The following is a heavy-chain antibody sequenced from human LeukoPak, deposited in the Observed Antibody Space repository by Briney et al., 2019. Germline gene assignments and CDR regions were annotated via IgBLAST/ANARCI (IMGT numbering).Heavy chain of an antibody. J-gene: IGHJ4*02. CDR2: ISSSGSTI. CDR1: GFTFSDYY. V-gene: IGHV3-11*01. D-gene: IGHD3-22*01. CDR3: ARSWVYYYDSSGYWAH. Sequence: GGPLRLSCAASGFTFSDYYTSWIRQAPGKGLEWVSYISSSGSTIYYADSVKGRFTISRDNAKNSLYLQMNSLRAEDTAVYYCARSWVYYYDSSGYWAHWGQGTLVTVSS.